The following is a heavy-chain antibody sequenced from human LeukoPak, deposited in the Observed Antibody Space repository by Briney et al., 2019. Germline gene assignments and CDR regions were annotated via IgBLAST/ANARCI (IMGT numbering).Heavy chain of an antibody. CDR2: IWYDGSNK. CDR1: GFTFSSYG. V-gene: IGHV3-33*01. CDR3: ARERYCSSTSCYRGGVYFDY. D-gene: IGHD2-2*02. J-gene: IGHJ4*02. Sequence: GGSLRLYCAASGFTFSSYGMHWVRQAPGKGLEWVAVIWYDGSNKYYADSVKGRFTISRDNSKNTLYLQMNSLRAEDTAVYYCARERYCSSTSCYRGGVYFDYWGQGTLVTVSS.